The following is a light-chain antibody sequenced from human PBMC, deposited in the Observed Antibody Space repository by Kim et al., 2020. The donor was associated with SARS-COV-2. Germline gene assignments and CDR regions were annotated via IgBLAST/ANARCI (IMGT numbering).Light chain of an antibody. Sequence: QLVLTQSPTASASLGASVKLTCTLNSGHSSNAIAWHQQQPEKGSRYLMKVNNDGSHSKGDGIPDRFSGSSSGAERYLTISSLQSVDEADYYCQSWGVFGGGTKLTVL. CDR2: VNNDGSH. J-gene: IGLJ3*02. V-gene: IGLV4-69*01. CDR3: QSWGV. CDR1: SGHSSNA.